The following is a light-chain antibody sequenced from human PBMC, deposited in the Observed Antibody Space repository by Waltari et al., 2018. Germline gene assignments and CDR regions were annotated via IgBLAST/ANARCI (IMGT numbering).Light chain of an antibody. CDR2: KAS. CDR1: QSISDW. V-gene: IGKV1-5*03. CDR3: QQYNTYSTSWT. J-gene: IGKJ1*01. Sequence: DIQMTQSPSTLSASVGDRVTITCRASQSISDWLSWYQQKPGKAPKGLIYKASTLESGVPTRFSGSGSGTEFTLTISSLQPDDFATYYCQQYNTYSTSWTFGQGTKVEIK.